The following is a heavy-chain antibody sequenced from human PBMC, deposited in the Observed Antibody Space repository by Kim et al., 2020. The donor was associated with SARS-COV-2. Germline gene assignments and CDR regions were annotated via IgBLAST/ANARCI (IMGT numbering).Heavy chain of an antibody. CDR1: GYTFTSYG. V-gene: IGHV1-18*01. CDR2: ISAYNGNT. CDR3: ARLENYGGNSDGERGAFDI. J-gene: IGHJ3*02. D-gene: IGHD4-17*01. Sequence: ASVKVSCKASGYTFTSYGISWVRQAPGQGLEWMGWISAYNGNTNYAQKLQGRVTMTTDTSTSTAYMELRSLRSDDTAVYYCARLENYGGNSDGERGAFDIWGQETMVYVSS.